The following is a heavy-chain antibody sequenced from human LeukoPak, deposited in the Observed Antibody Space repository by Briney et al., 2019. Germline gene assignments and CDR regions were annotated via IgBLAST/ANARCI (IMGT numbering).Heavy chain of an antibody. V-gene: IGHV5-51*01. D-gene: IGHD2-15*01. J-gene: IGHJ4*02. CDR2: IYPGDSDT. CDR1: GYIFNSYW. CDR3: ARAYYCGGGSCKLEY. Sequence: TGESLKISCQGSGYIFNSYWIAWVRQMPGKGLGWMGIIYPGDSDTRYSPSFRGQITISADKSINTAYLRWGSLKASDTAMYYCARAYYCGGGSCKLEYWGQGTLVTVSS.